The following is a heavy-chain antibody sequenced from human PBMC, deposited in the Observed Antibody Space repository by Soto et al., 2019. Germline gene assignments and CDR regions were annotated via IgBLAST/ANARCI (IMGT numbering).Heavy chain of an antibody. CDR1: GFTFSSYA. Sequence: SLRLSCAASGFTFSSYAMHWVRQAPGKGLEWVAVISYDGSNKYYADSVKGRFTISRDNSKNTLYLQMNSLRAEDTAVYYCARGRRNYYYGSGSSKHWGQGTLVTVSS. D-gene: IGHD3-10*01. CDR3: ARGRRNYYYGSGSSKH. J-gene: IGHJ4*02. CDR2: ISYDGSNK. V-gene: IGHV3-30-3*01.